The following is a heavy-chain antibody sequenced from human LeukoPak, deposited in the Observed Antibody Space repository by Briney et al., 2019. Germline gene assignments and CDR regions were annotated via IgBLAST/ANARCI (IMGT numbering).Heavy chain of an antibody. CDR3: AKDLRTYYYGSGSYWSYGMDV. J-gene: IGHJ6*02. D-gene: IGHD3-10*01. CDR2: ISYDGSNK. V-gene: IGHV3-30-3*01. CDR1: GFTFSSYA. Sequence: GGSLRLSCAASGFTFSSYAMHWVRQAPGKGLEWVAVISYDGSNKYYANSVKGRFTISRDNSKNTLYLQMNSLRAEDTALYYCAKDLRTYYYGSGSYWSYGMDVWGQGTTVTVSS.